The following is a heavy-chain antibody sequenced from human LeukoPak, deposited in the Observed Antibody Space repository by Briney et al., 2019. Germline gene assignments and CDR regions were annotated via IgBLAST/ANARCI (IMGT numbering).Heavy chain of an antibody. Sequence: SETLSLTCTVSGGSISSYYWSWIRQPPGKGLEWIGYIYYSGSTNYNPSLKSRVTISVDTSKNQFSLKLSSVTTADTAVYYCARGYYGSLNDYWGQGTLVTVSS. CDR3: ARGYYGSLNDY. CDR2: IYYSGST. CDR1: GGSISSYY. V-gene: IGHV4-59*01. D-gene: IGHD3-10*01. J-gene: IGHJ4*02.